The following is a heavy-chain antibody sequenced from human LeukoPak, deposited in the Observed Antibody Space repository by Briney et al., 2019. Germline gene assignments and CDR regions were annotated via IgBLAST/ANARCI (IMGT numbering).Heavy chain of an antibody. CDR1: GYTFTGYY. CDR3: ARDVVLGLASPGDY. Sequence: GASVTVSCTASGYTFTGYYMHWVRQAPGQGLEWMGWINPNSGGTNYAQKFQGRVTMTRDTSISTAYMELSRLKSDDTAVYYCARDVVLGLASPGDYWGQGTLVTVSP. D-gene: IGHD3-16*01. CDR2: INPNSGGT. J-gene: IGHJ4*02. V-gene: IGHV1-2*02.